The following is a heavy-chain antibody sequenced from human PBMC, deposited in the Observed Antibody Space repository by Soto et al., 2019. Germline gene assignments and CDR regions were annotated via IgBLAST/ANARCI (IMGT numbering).Heavy chain of an antibody. Sequence: PSETLSLTCTVSGGSISSYYWSWIRQPPGKGLEWIGYIYYGGSTNYNPSLKSRVTISVDTSKNQFSLKLSSVTAADTAVYYCARVRRAIVGTNWFDPWGQGTLVTVSS. V-gene: IGHV4-59*01. CDR3: ARVRRAIVGTNWFDP. D-gene: IGHD3-22*01. CDR2: IYYGGST. J-gene: IGHJ5*02. CDR1: GGSISSYY.